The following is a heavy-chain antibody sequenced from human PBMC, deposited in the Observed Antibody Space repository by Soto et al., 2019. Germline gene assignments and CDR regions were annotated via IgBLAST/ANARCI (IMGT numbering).Heavy chain of an antibody. J-gene: IGHJ4*02. D-gene: IGHD1-26*01. CDR2: ISWNSGSI. Sequence: SLRLSCAASGCTFDEYAMHWVRQAPGNHLEWVSGISWNSGSIGYADSVKGRLTISRDNAKNYLYLQMNRLRDEDPALSYCAKGHYRGSPPVDYWGPGTLVKVFS. CDR1: GCTFDEYA. V-gene: IGHV3-9*01. CDR3: AKGHYRGSPPVDY.